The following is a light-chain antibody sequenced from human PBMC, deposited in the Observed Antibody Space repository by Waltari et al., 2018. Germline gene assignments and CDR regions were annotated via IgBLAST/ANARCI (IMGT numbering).Light chain of an antibody. CDR2: RNN. V-gene: IGLV1-40*01. CDR1: RSNIGAVSH. CDR3: QSYDSSLSGPVV. J-gene: IGLJ2*01. Sequence: QSVLTQPPSVSGAPGQTVTIPCTGSRSNIGAVSHVHWYQQVPGTAPKLLIFRNNNRPSGVPDRFSGSKSGTSASLAITGLRAEDEAYYYCQSYDSSLSGPVVFGGGTRLIVL.